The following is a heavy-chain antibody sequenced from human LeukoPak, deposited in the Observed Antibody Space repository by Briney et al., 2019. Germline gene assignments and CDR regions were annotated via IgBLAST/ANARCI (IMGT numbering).Heavy chain of an antibody. CDR2: IGFDGSKI. V-gene: IGHV3-30*02. CDR3: AKDSDTYGHRHFDH. CDR1: GFTFSSYG. D-gene: IGHD2-8*01. Sequence: PGGSLRLSCVASGFTFSSYGMQWVRQAPGKGLEWVAFIGFDGSKIYYADSVQGRFTISRDNSKNTVNLQMNSLRVEDTAVYYCAKDSDTYGHRHFDHWGQGTLVTVSS. J-gene: IGHJ4*02.